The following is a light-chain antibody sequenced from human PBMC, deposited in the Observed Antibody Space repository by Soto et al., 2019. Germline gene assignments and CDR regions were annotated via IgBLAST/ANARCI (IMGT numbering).Light chain of an antibody. Sequence: EIVMTQSPATLSVSPGERATLSCGASQSVSINLAWYQQKPGQAPRLLIYGASTRATGIPARFSGSGSGTEFTLTISSLQSEDFAVYYCQQYNNWPPWTFGQGTKVDIK. CDR2: GAS. J-gene: IGKJ1*01. V-gene: IGKV3-15*01. CDR3: QQYNNWPPWT. CDR1: QSVSIN.